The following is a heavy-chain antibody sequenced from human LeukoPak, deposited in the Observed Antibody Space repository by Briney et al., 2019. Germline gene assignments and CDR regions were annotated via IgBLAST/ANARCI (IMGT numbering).Heavy chain of an antibody. CDR2: INSSSGGT. CDR1: GYTFTDYY. CDR3: ARDESSVVDTATGIDY. V-gene: IGHV1-2*02. J-gene: IGHJ4*02. Sequence: ASVKVSCKASGYTFTDYYMHWVRQAPGQGLEWMGWINSSSGGTHLAQKFQGRVTMTRDTSISTAYMELSRLRSDDTAVYYCARDESSVVDTATGIDYWGQGTLVTVSS. D-gene: IGHD5-18*01.